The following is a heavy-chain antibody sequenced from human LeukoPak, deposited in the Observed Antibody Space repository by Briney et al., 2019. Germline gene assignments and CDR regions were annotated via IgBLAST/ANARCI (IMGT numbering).Heavy chain of an antibody. Sequence: PGGSLRLSCAASGFTFSSYWMSWVRQAPGKGLEWVANIKQDGSEKYYVDSVKGRFTISRDNAKNSLYLQMNSLRAEDTAVYYCARGRSYDFWSGKYYFDYWGQGTLVTVSS. V-gene: IGHV3-7*01. D-gene: IGHD3-3*01. CDR3: ARGRSYDFWSGKYYFDY. J-gene: IGHJ4*02. CDR2: IKQDGSEK. CDR1: GFTFSSYW.